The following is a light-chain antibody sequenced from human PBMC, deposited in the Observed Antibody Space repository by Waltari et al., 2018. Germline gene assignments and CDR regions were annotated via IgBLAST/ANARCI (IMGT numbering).Light chain of an antibody. CDR2: EDN. CDR3: CSPDSSGNHWV. CDR1: ALPKKY. J-gene: IGLJ3*02. V-gene: IGLV3-10*01. Sequence: SYELTQPPSVSVSPGQTARITCSGDALPKKYGFFYSQKSGPAPVLVIYEDNKRPSGLPERFSGSSSVTVSPWTGSGAQVDDEADYYCCSPDSSGNHWVFGGGTKLAVL.